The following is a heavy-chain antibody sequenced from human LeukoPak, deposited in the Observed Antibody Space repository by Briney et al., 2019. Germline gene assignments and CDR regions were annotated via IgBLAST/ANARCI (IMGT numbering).Heavy chain of an antibody. CDR2: INHSGST. V-gene: IGHV4-34*01. J-gene: IGHJ4*02. CDR3: ARGVSSLIDY. CDR1: GGSFSGYY. Sequence: SETLSLTCAVYGGSFSGYYWSWIRQPPGKGLEWIGEINHSGSTNYNPSLKSRVTISVDTSKNQFSLKLSSVTAADTAVYYCARGVSSLIDYWGQGTLATVSS. D-gene: IGHD2-8*01.